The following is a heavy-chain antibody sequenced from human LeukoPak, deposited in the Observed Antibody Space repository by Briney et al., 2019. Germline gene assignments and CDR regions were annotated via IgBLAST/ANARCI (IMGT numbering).Heavy chain of an antibody. V-gene: IGHV4-39*01. CDR3: ARTYDSSSYYPDYFDN. D-gene: IGHD3-22*01. CDR1: GGSISTSNYF. Sequence: SETLPLTCTVSGGSISTSNYFWGWIRQPPGKGLEWIGSVYYSGSKAYYSPSLKSRVTVSVDKSENQFSLRLTSVTAADTAVYFCARTYDSSSYYPDYFDNWGQGTLVTVSS. CDR2: VYYSGSKA. J-gene: IGHJ4*02.